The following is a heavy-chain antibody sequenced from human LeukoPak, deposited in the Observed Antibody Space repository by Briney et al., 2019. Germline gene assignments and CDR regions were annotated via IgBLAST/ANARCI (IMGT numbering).Heavy chain of an antibody. Sequence: SETLSLTCAVYGGSFSGYYWSWIRQPPGKGLEWIGSIHYSGSTNYNPSLKSRVTISVDTSKNQFSLKLSSVTAADTTVYYCARGYCSGGSCYSYYYYNYMDVWGKGTTVTVSS. D-gene: IGHD2-15*01. CDR2: IHYSGST. J-gene: IGHJ6*03. CDR1: GGSFSGYY. CDR3: ARGYCSGGSCYSYYYYNYMDV. V-gene: IGHV4-34*01.